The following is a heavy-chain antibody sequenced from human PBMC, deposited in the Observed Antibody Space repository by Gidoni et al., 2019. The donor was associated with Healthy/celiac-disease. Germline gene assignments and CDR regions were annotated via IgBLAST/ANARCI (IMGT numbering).Heavy chain of an antibody. V-gene: IGHV3-30*03. Sequence: QVQLVESGGGVVQPGRSLRLSCAASGFTFSTYGMHWVRQAPGKGLEWVAVISYDGSNKYYADSVKGRFTISRDNSKNTLYLQMNSLRAEDTAVYYCARDPGDVWGQGTTVTVSS. CDR3: ARDPGDV. CDR2: ISYDGSNK. CDR1: GFTFSTYG. J-gene: IGHJ6*02.